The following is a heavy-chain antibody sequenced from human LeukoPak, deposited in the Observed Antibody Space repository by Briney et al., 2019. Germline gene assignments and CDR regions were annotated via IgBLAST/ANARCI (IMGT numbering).Heavy chain of an antibody. CDR2: INSSSSTI. CDR1: GFTFSDYY. V-gene: IGHV3-11*04. CDR3: ARRGPKAPAGYYYYGMDV. Sequence: PGGSLRLSCAASGFTFSDYYMSWVRQAPGKGLEWVSYINSSSSTIYYADSVKGRFTISRDSAKNSLYLQMNSLRDEDTAVYYCARRGPKAPAGYYYYGMDVWGQGTTVTVSS. J-gene: IGHJ6*02. D-gene: IGHD2-2*01.